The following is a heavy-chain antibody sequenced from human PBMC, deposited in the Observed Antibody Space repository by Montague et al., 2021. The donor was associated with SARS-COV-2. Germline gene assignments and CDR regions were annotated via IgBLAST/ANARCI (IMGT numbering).Heavy chain of an antibody. CDR1: GFTFSAYA. J-gene: IGHJ6*02. CDR3: AKDLICGGGDCYFYGMDL. CDR2: ISGSGGKT. Sequence: SLRLSCAASGFTFSAYAMSWVRRAPGKGLEWVSAISGSGGKTYYADSVKGRFTISRDNSKNTVYLQMNSLRVEDTAVYYCAKDLICGGGDCYFYGMDLWGQGTTVTVSS. V-gene: IGHV3-23*01. D-gene: IGHD2-21*01.